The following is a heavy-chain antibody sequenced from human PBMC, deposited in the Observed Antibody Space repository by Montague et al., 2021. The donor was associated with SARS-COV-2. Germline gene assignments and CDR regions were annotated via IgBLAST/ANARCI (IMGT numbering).Heavy chain of an antibody. Sequence: SETLSLTCTVSGGSISNYYWSWIRQSPGKGLEWIAYMYYSGSTKYNPSLKSRATISVDTSKNQFSLTLSSMTAADTAVYYCAGAWGGTIFGVIVAYYGMDIWGQGITVTIS. CDR3: AGAWGGTIFGVIVAYYGMDI. J-gene: IGHJ6*02. D-gene: IGHD3-3*01. CDR2: MYYSGST. V-gene: IGHV4-59*01. CDR1: GGSISNYY.